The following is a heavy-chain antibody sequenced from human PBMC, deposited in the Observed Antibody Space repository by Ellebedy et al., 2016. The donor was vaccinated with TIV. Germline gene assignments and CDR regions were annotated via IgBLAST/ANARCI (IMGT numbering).Heavy chain of an antibody. Sequence: GGSLRLSXAASGFTFSNYWMSWVRQAPGKGLEWVANIKEEGSAKYYVDSVKGRFTISRDNAKNSLYLQMNSLRAEDTALYYCAKDIGELWLLYYFDYWGQGTLVTVSS. V-gene: IGHV3-7*03. CDR1: GFTFSNYW. CDR2: IKEEGSAK. CDR3: AKDIGELWLLYYFDY. D-gene: IGHD5-18*01. J-gene: IGHJ4*02.